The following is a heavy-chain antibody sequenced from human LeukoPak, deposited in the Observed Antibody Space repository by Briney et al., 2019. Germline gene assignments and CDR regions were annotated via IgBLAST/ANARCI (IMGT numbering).Heavy chain of an antibody. J-gene: IGHJ6*02. D-gene: IGHD6-13*01. CDR2: ISSSSNYV. V-gene: IGHV3-21*01. CDR3: ARDPRGAAGTYGMDV. Sequence: GGSLRLSCAASGFTFSTYLMHWVRQAPGKGLEWVSSISSSSNYVFYADSVKGRITISRDNAKNSLYLQINSLRAEDTAVYYCARDPRGAAGTYGMDVWGQGTTVTVSS. CDR1: GFTFSTYL.